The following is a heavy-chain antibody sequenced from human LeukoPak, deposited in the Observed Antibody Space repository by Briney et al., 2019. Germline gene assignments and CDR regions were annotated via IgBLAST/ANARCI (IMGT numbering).Heavy chain of an antibody. CDR1: GFTFSTYG. CDR2: ISSNGGST. J-gene: IGHJ4*02. CDR3: ARGGSGSYYDRADY. Sequence: GGSLRLSCAASGFTFSTYGMHWVRQAPGKGLEYVSAISSNGGSTYYANSVKGRLTISRDNSKNTLYLQMGSLRAEDMAVYYCARGGSGSYYDRADYWGQGTLVTVAS. V-gene: IGHV3-64*01. D-gene: IGHD1-26*01.